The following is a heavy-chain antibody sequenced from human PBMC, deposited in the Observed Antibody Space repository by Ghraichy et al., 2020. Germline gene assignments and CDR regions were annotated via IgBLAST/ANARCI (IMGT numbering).Heavy chain of an antibody. CDR1: GGSVSSGSYY. V-gene: IGHV4-61*01. CDR3: ARDSGATMLDY. J-gene: IGHJ4*02. CDR2: IYYSGST. Sequence: SETLSLTCTVSGGSVSSGSYYWSWIRQPPGKGLEWIGYIYYSGSTNYNPSLKSRVTISVDTSKNQFSLKLSSVTAADTAVYYCARDSGATMLDYWGQGTLVTVSS. D-gene: IGHD5-12*01.